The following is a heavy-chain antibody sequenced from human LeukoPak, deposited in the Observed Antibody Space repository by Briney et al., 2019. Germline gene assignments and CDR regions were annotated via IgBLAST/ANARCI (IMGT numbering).Heavy chain of an antibody. J-gene: IGHJ3*02. D-gene: IGHD3-9*01. Sequence: PSQPLSLTCAISGGSVVTNNVAWNWIRQSPSRGLEWLGRTYLRSKRYNEYAVSVKSRITINPDTSRNHFSLQLNSAIPEDTVVYFCTRGNYFGFYIWGQVTMVTASS. CDR2: TYLRSKRYN. CDR3: TRGNYFGFYI. V-gene: IGHV6-1*01. CDR1: GGSVVTNNVA.